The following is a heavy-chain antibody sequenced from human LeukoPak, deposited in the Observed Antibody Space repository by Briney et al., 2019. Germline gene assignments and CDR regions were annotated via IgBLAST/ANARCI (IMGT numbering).Heavy chain of an antibody. Sequence: GGSLRLSCAASGFTFSSYAMHWVRQAPGKGLEWVSSISSSSSYIYYADSVKGRFTISRDNAKSSLYLQMNSLRAEDTAVYYCARVEGSSWYYFDYWGQGTLVTVSS. V-gene: IGHV3-21*01. CDR2: ISSSSSYI. CDR3: ARVEGSSWYYFDY. D-gene: IGHD6-13*01. CDR1: GFTFSSYA. J-gene: IGHJ4*02.